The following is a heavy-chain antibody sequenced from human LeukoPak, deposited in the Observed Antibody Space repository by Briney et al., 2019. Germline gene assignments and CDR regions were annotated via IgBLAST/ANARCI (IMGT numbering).Heavy chain of an antibody. V-gene: IGHV4-34*01. CDR3: ARGGGGAKAFYSDY. Sequence: KSSETLSLTCAVSGESFSGNFWTWIRQSPGKGLEWIGEIDNNGITNYNPSLKSRVTMSVDTTRKRFSLRLTSESAADTGVYYCARGGGGAKAFYSDYWGQGSLVIVSS. J-gene: IGHJ4*02. CDR1: GESFSGNF. D-gene: IGHD2-21*01. CDR2: IDNNGIT.